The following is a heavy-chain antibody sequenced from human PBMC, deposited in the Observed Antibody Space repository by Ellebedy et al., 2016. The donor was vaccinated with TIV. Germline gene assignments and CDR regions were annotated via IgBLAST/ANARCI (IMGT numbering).Heavy chain of an antibody. V-gene: IGHV3-49*04. Sequence: GESLKISCVASGFNFADYTISWVRQAPGKGLEWVGFVRRNTYGGTREYAPSVKGRFTISRDDSKSIAYLEMNSLKTEDTAVYYCASAFQKNAREGMDVWGQGTTVTVAS. CDR2: VRRNTYGGTR. J-gene: IGHJ6*02. CDR3: ASAFQKNAREGMDV. CDR1: GFNFADYT.